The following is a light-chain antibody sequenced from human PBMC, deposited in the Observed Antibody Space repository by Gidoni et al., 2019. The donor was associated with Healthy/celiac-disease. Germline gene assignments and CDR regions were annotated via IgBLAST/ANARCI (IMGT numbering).Light chain of an antibody. CDR1: QSISSD. CDR2: AAS. CDR3: RQSYSTPLT. V-gene: IGKV1-39*01. Sequence: DIQMTQSPSSLSASVGDRVTITCRASQSISSDLNWYQQKPGQAPKLLIYAASSLQSGVPSRCSGSGSGTDCTLTISSLQQEDFATYYCRQSYSTPLTFGGGTKVEIK. J-gene: IGKJ4*01.